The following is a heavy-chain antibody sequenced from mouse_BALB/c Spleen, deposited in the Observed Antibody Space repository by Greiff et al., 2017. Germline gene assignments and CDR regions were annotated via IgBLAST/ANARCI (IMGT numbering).Heavy chain of an antibody. CDR3: ARGETYYRSAWFAY. Sequence: QVQLQQPGAELVKPGASVKLSCKASGYTFTSYWMHWVKQRPGQGLEWIGEINPSNGRTNYNEKFRSKATLTVDKSSSTAYMQLSSLTSEDSAVYYCARGETYYRSAWFAYWGQGTLVTVSA. V-gene: IGHV1S81*02. D-gene: IGHD2-14*01. CDR1: GYTFTSYW. CDR2: INPSNGRT. J-gene: IGHJ3*01.